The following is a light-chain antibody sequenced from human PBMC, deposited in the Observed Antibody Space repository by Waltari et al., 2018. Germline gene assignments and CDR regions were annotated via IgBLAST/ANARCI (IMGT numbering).Light chain of an antibody. V-gene: IGKV4-1*01. CDR2: WAS. Sequence: DIVMTQSPDSLAVSLGERATINCKSSQRVLYSSNNKNFLAWYQQKPGQPPKLLIYWASPRESGVPDRFSGSGSGTDFTLTISSLQAEDVAVYYCQQYYSTPPTFGQGTKVEIK. J-gene: IGKJ1*01. CDR3: QQYYSTPPT. CDR1: QRVLYSSNNKNF.